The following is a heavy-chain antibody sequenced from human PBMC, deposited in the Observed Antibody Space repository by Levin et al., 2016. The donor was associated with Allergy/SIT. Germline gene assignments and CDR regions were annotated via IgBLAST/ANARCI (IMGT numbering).Heavy chain of an antibody. CDR3: AGTSSWYEEH. CDR1: GDSIRTGNYY. Sequence: SETLSLTCTVSGDSIRTGNYYWTWIRQSAGKGLEWIGRILITGTTNYNPSLKSRVTISVDTSRNKFSLRMNSLTAADTAVYYCAGTSSWYEEHWGRGTLVTVSS. CDR2: ILITGTT. D-gene: IGHD6-13*01. V-gene: IGHV4-61*02. J-gene: IGHJ4*02.